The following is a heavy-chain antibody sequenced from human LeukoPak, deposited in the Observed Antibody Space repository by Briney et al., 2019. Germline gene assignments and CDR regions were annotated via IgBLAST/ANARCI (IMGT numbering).Heavy chain of an antibody. J-gene: IGHJ4*02. V-gene: IGHV4-39*07. CDR1: GGSISSYY. Sequence: SETLSLTCTVSGGSISSYYWGWIRQPPGKGLEWIGSIYYSGSTYYNPSLKSRVTISVDTSKNQFSLKLSSVTAADTAVYYCAREAASSGWYPGDDYWGQGTLVTVSS. D-gene: IGHD6-19*01. CDR2: IYYSGST. CDR3: AREAASSGWYPGDDY.